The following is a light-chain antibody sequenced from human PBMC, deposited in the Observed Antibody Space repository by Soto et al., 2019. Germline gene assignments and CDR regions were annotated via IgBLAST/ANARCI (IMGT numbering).Light chain of an antibody. CDR3: RSYTTISTYG. Sequence: QSALTQPASVSVSPGQSITISCTGTSSDVGGYNYFYWYQQHPGKAPKLRIYDVRNRPSGVSNRFSGSKSVNTDSLTISGLQAEDEADYYCRSYTTISTYGCGTGTKVTVL. J-gene: IGLJ1*01. V-gene: IGLV2-14*01. CDR1: SSDVGGYNY. CDR2: DVR.